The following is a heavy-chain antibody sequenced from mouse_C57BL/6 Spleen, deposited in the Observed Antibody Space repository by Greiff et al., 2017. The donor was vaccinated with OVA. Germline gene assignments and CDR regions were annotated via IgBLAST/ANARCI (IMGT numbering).Heavy chain of an antibody. J-gene: IGHJ3*01. D-gene: IGHD1-1*01. CDR2: IDPETGGT. Sequence: QVQLQQSGAELVRPGASVTLSCKASGYTFTDYEMHWVKQTPVHGLEWIGAIDPETGGTAYNQKFKGKAILTADKSSSTAYMELRSLTSEDSAVYYCTRDGGSSSSWFAYWGQGTLVTVSA. V-gene: IGHV1-15*01. CDR1: GYTFTDYE. CDR3: TRDGGSSSSWFAY.